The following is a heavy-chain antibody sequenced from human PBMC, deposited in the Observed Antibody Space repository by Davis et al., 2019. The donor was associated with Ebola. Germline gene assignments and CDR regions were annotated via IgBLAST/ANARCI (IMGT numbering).Heavy chain of an antibody. D-gene: IGHD3-16*01. CDR2: INPNSGGT. Sequence: ASVKVSCKASGYTFTGYYMHWVRQAPGQGLEWMGWINPNSGGTNYAQKFQGRVTMTRDMSTSTAYMELSSLRSEDTAVYYCAVPYTDRGTLYWGQGTLVTVSS. CDR3: AVPYTDRGTLY. J-gene: IGHJ4*02. V-gene: IGHV1-2*02. CDR1: GYTFTGYY.